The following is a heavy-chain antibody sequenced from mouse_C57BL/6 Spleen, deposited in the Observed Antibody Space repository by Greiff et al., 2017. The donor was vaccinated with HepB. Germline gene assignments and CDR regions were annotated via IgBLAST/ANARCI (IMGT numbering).Heavy chain of an antibody. CDR3: ARDVYYGGYFDV. CDR1: GYSITSGYY. Sequence: EVKLLESGPGLVKPSQSLSLTCSVTGYSITSGYYWNWIRQFPGNKLEWMGYISYDGSNNYNPSLKNRISITRDTSKNQFFLKLNSVTTEDTATYYCARDVYYGGYFDVWGTGTTVTVPS. CDR2: ISYDGSN. D-gene: IGHD2-1*01. V-gene: IGHV3-6*01. J-gene: IGHJ1*03.